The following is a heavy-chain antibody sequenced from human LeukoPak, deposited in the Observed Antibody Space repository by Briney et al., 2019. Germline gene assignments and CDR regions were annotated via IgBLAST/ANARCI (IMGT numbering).Heavy chain of an antibody. J-gene: IGHJ6*02. Sequence: PGGSLRLSCAASGFTFSSYGMHWVRQAPGKGLEWVAVIWYDGSNKYYADSVKGRFTISRDNSKNTLYLQMNSLRAEDTAVYYCARDYGYGLVSAVAGTDYYGMDVWGQGTTVTVSS. CDR2: IWYDGSNK. D-gene: IGHD6-19*01. CDR3: ARDYGYGLVSAVAGTDYYGMDV. CDR1: GFTFSSYG. V-gene: IGHV3-33*01.